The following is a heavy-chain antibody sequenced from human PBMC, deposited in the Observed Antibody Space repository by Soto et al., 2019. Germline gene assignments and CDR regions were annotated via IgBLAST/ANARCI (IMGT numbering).Heavy chain of an antibody. CDR2: IYTSGST. D-gene: IGHD3-3*01. CDR1: GGSISSYY. CDR3: ARHSSARITIFGVVPQWFFDY. Sequence: LSLTCTVSGGSISSYYWSWIRQPAGKGLEWIGRIYTSGSTNYNPSLKSRVTMSVDTSKNQFSLKLSSVTAADTAVYYCARHSSARITIFGVVPQWFFDYWGQGTLVTVSS. V-gene: IGHV4-4*07. J-gene: IGHJ4*02.